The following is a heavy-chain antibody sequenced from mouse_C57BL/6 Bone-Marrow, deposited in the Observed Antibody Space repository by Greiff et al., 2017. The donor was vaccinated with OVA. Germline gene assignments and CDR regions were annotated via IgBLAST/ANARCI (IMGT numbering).Heavy chain of an antibody. CDR2: IYPRSGNT. CDR1: GYTFTSYG. J-gene: IGHJ4*01. CDR3: AYYSNYGGAMDY. D-gene: IGHD2-5*01. V-gene: IGHV1-81*01. Sequence: VKLVESGAELARPGASVKLSCKASGYTFTSYGISWVKQRTGQGLEWIGEIYPRSGNTYYNEKFKGKATLTADKSSSTAYMELRSLTSEDSAVYFCAYYSNYGGAMDYWGQGTSVTVSS.